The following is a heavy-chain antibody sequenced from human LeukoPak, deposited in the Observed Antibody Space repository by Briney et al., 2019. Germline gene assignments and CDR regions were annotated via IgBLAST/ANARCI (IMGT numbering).Heavy chain of an antibody. Sequence: GASVKVSCKASGGTFSSYAISWVRQAPGQGLEWMGGIIPIFGTANYAQKFQGRVTITADKSTSTAYMELSSLRSEDTAVYYCARIHGSGSYNAWGQGTLVTVSS. CDR3: ARIHGSGSYNA. CDR1: GGTFSSYA. J-gene: IGHJ4*02. CDR2: IIPIFGTA. D-gene: IGHD3-10*01. V-gene: IGHV1-69*06.